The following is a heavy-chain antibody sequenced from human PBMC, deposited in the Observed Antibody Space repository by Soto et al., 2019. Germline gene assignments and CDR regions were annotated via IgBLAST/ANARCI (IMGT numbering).Heavy chain of an antibody. V-gene: IGHV1-8*01. CDR1: GYTFTSYD. Sequence: ASVKVSCKASGYTFTSYDINWVRQATGQGLEWMGWMNPNSGNTGYAQKFQGRVTMTRNTSISTAYMELGSLRSEDTAVYYCARVTTLEWLFLRLYYYYMDVWGKGTTVTVSS. CDR2: MNPNSGNT. CDR3: ARVTTLEWLFLRLYYYYMDV. J-gene: IGHJ6*03. D-gene: IGHD3-3*01.